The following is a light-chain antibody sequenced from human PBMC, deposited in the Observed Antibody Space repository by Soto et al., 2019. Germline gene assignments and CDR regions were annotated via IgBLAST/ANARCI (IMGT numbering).Light chain of an antibody. CDR3: QQYGSSPPYT. CDR2: GAS. V-gene: IGKV3-20*01. Sequence: EIVLTPSPGTLSLSPGERATLSCRASQNVISNYLAWYQQKPGQAPRLLIYGASSRATGIPDRFSGSGSGTDFTLTISRLEPEDFAVYYCQQYGSSPPYTFGQGTKLEIK. CDR1: QNVISNY. J-gene: IGKJ2*01.